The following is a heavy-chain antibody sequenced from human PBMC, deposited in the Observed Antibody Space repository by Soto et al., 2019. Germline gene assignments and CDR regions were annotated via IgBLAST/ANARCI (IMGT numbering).Heavy chain of an antibody. CDR2: ISYGGST. V-gene: IGHV4-31*03. Sequence: QVQLQESGPGLVKPSQTLSLTCTVSGGSINSGGYCWSWIRQHPGKGLDWIGCISYGGSTSYNPSLKSRVTISVDTSKNQFSLKLTSVAASDTAVYYCSRGILVWGQGALITVSS. J-gene: IGHJ4*02. D-gene: IGHD5-18*01. CDR1: GGSINSGGYC. CDR3: SRGILV.